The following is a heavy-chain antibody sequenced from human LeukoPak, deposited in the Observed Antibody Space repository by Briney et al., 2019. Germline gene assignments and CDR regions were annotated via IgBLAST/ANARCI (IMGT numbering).Heavy chain of an antibody. CDR3: ARGDYGDYVGAGNF. J-gene: IGHJ4*02. D-gene: IGHD4-17*01. V-gene: IGHV4-34*01. CDR1: SGSFSGYY. Sequence: SETLSLTCAVYSGSFSGYYWSWIRQPPGQGLEWIGEINHRGTTNYTPSLKSRVTMSVDTSKNQFSLKLSSVTAADTAVYYCARGDYGDYVGAGNFWGQGTLVTVSS. CDR2: INHRGTT.